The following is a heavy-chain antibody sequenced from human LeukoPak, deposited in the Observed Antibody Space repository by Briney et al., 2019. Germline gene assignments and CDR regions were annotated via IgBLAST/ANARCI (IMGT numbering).Heavy chain of an antibody. J-gene: IGHJ6*02. Sequence: ASVKVSCKASGYTFTSYDINWFRQATGQGLEWMGWMNPNSGYTGYAQKFQGRVTMTTNTSIRTAYMELSSLRSEDTAVYYCARRSGDYYYDYYGMDVWGQGTTVTVSS. CDR1: GYTFTSYD. V-gene: IGHV1-8*01. CDR3: ARRSGDYYYDYYGMDV. D-gene: IGHD3-3*01. CDR2: MNPNSGYT.